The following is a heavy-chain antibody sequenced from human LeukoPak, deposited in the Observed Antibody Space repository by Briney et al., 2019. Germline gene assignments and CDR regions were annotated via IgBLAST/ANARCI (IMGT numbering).Heavy chain of an antibody. V-gene: IGHV4-59*01. CDR3: ASGPIVVVPAGAFDI. CDR2: IYYSGGT. D-gene: IGHD2-2*01. Sequence: LETLSLTCTVSGGSISSYYWSWIRQPPGKGLEWIGYIYYSGGTNYNPSLKSRVTISVDTSKNQFSLKLSSVTAADTAVYYCASGPIVVVPAGAFDIWGQGTMVTVSS. J-gene: IGHJ3*02. CDR1: GGSISSYY.